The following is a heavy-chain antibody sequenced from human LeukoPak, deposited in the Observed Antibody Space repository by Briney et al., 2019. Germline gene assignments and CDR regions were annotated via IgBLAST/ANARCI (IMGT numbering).Heavy chain of an antibody. CDR1: GFTVSSNY. Sequence: GGSLRLSCAASGFTVSSNYMSWVRQAPGKGLEWVSVIYGGGSTYYADSVKGRFTISRDNSKNTLYLQMNSLRAEDTAVYYCARRPSGYCSGGSCYSYYYGMDVWGKGTTVTVSS. J-gene: IGHJ6*04. CDR2: IYGGGST. CDR3: ARRPSGYCSGGSCYSYYYGMDV. D-gene: IGHD2-15*01. V-gene: IGHV3-53*01.